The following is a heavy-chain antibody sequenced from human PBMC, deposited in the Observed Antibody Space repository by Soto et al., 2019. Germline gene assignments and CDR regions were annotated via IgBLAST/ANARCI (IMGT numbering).Heavy chain of an antibody. J-gene: IGHJ4*02. V-gene: IGHV4-39*02. CDR3: ARLVRRYCSSPSSHLDF. CDR2: IYYSGST. CDR1: GGSISSSTYY. D-gene: IGHD2-2*01. Sequence: QLQLQESGPGLVKPSETLSLTCTVSGGSISSSTYYWGWIRQPPGKGLAWIVSIYYSGSTYYNPSLKSRIILSVDTSYGLVSLKLSSLTGADTAVYYCARLVRRYCSSPSSHLDFWGQGTLVTVSS.